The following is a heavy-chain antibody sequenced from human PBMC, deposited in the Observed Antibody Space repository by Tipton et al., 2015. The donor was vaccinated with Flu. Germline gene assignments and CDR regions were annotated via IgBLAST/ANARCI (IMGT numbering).Heavy chain of an antibody. CDR3: ARDGGVGSGWSYSGGNYYYGIDD. CDR2: IYHSGST. D-gene: IGHD6-19*01. CDR1: GGSINRSHYY. Sequence: LRLSCTVSGGSINRSHYYWGWIRQPPGKGLEWIGSIYHSGSTFYHPSLKSRVTISVDTSKNQFSLKLSSVTAADTAVYYCARDGGVGSGWSYSGGNYYYGIDDWGQVTTVIVSS. V-gene: IGHV4-39*07. J-gene: IGHJ6*02.